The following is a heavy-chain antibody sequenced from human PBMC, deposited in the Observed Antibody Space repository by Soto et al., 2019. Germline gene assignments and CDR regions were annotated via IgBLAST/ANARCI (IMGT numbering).Heavy chain of an antibody. CDR3: AALFTYYYDSSGYPPGYFDY. Sequence: ASVKVSCKASGYTFTSYGISWVRQAPGQGLEWMGWISAYNGNTNYAQKLQGRVTMTTDTSTSTAYMELRSLRSDDTAVYYCAALFTYYYDSSGYPPGYFDYWGQGTLVTVSS. D-gene: IGHD3-22*01. V-gene: IGHV1-18*01. CDR1: GYTFTSYG. CDR2: ISAYNGNT. J-gene: IGHJ4*02.